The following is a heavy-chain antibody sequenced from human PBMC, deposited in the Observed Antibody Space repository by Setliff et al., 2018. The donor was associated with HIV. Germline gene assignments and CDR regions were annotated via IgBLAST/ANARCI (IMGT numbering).Heavy chain of an antibody. CDR2: ISGSGGTT. V-gene: IGHV3-23*01. Sequence: GGSLRLSCAASGFTFSSYAMGWVRQAPGKGLEWVSSISGSGGTTYYADSVKGRFTISRDSSKNTLYLQMNSLRAEDTAIYYCAKAIRPAGAGTWLGPFDYWGQGALVTVSS. CDR1: GFTFSSYA. J-gene: IGHJ4*02. D-gene: IGHD6-13*01. CDR3: AKAIRPAGAGTWLGPFDY.